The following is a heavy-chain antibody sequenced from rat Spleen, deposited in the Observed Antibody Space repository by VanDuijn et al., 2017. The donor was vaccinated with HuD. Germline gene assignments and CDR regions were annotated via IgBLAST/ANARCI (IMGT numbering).Heavy chain of an antibody. CDR2: ISFDGSST. CDR1: GFTFSNYG. V-gene: IGHV5-29*01. D-gene: IGHD1-2*01. CDR3: ARQDYSSYGYFDY. Sequence: EVQLVESGGGLVQPGRSLKLSCAASGFTFSNYGMAWVRQAPTKGLEWVATISFDGSSTYYRDSVKGRFTISRDNAKSTLYLQMDSLRSEDTATYYCARQDYSSYGYFDYWGQGVMVTVSS. J-gene: IGHJ2*01.